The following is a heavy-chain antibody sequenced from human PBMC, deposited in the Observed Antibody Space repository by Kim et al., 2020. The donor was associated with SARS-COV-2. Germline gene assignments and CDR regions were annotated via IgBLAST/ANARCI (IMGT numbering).Heavy chain of an antibody. CDR2: IYYSGST. D-gene: IGHD2-15*01. J-gene: IGHJ6*02. CDR3: ARPGCSGGSCYSDYYGMDV. Sequence: SETLSLTCTVSGGSISSSSYYWGWIRQPPGKGLEWIGSIYYSGSTYYNPSLKSRVTRSVDTTKNQFSLKLSSVTAAATAVYYCARPGCSGGSCYSDYYGMDVWGQGTTVTVSS. CDR1: GGSISSSSYY. V-gene: IGHV4-39*01.